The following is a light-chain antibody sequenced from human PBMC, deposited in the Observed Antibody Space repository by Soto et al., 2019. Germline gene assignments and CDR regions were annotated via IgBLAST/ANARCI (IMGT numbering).Light chain of an antibody. V-gene: IGLV4-69*01. CDR1: SGHSNYA. CDR2: LNSDGSH. J-gene: IGLJ2*01. CDR3: QTWVTGIHI. Sequence: QAVVTQSPSASASLGASVKLTCTLSSGHSNYAIAWHQQQPEKGPRFLMKLNSDGSHSKGDGIPDRFSGSSSGAERYLTIPTLQSEDDADYYSQTWVTGIHIFGGGTKVTVL.